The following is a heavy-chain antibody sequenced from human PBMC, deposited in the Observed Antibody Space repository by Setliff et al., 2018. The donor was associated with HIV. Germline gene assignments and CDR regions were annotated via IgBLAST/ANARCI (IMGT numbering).Heavy chain of an antibody. J-gene: IGHJ4*02. Sequence: SLKISCKGSGFNFNNYAMHWVRQVPGKGLEWVADITWNSGSIVYADSVKGRFTISRDNAKNSLYLQMESLRPEDTALYYCAKDRGRIAAAGYFDSWDQGTQVTVSS. CDR1: GFNFNNYA. D-gene: IGHD6-13*01. CDR2: ITWNSGSI. CDR3: AKDRGRIAAAGYFDS. V-gene: IGHV3-9*01.